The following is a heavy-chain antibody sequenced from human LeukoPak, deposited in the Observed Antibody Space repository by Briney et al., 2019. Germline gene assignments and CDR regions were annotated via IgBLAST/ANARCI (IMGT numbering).Heavy chain of an antibody. CDR3: ARDQSIRGPTTFDY. CDR1: GFTFSTSW. CDR2: INAVGSGT. J-gene: IGHJ4*02. V-gene: IGHV3-74*01. Sequence: PGGSLRLSCAASGFTFSTSWMHWVRQAPGKGLVWVSRINAVGSGTDYADSVKGRFTPSRDNAKNTLYLEMNSLRAEDTAVYYCARDQSIRGPTTFDYWGQGTLVTVSP. D-gene: IGHD1-26*01.